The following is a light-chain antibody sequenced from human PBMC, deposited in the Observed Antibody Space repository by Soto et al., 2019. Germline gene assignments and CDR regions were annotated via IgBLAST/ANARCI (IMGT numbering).Light chain of an antibody. Sequence: EIVLTQSPGTLSLSPGERATLSCRASQSVSSNNLAWYQQRPGQAPRVVIYGASTKATGNPERFRGSGSGTDFHPTISLREPEYFAEVYCQQVGRSPFPFGPGTKVDIK. CDR2: GAS. V-gene: IGKV3-20*01. CDR1: QSVSSNN. CDR3: QQVGRSPFP. J-gene: IGKJ3*01.